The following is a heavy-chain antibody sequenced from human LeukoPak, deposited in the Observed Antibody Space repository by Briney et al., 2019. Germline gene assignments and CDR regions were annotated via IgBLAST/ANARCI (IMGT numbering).Heavy chain of an antibody. V-gene: IGHV4-4*07. Sequence: PSETLSLTCTVAGGSISSYYWSWIRQPAGKGLEWIGRIYTSGSTNYNPSLKSRVTMSVDTSKNQFSLKLSSVTAADTAVYYCARAGRYYDISIHDYWGQGTLVTVSS. J-gene: IGHJ4*02. CDR2: IYTSGST. D-gene: IGHD3-9*01. CDR3: ARAGRYYDISIHDY. CDR1: GGSISSYY.